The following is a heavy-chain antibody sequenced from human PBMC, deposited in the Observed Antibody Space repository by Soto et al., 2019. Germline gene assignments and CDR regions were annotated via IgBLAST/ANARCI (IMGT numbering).Heavy chain of an antibody. J-gene: IGHJ6*03. Sequence: SETLSLTCTVSGGSISSGGYYWSWIRQHPGKGLEWIGYIYYSGSTYYNPSLKSRVTISVDTSKNQFSLKLSSVTAADTAVYYCARDQRGYSNSGDYYYYYMDVWGKGTTVTVSS. CDR2: IYYSGST. CDR1: GGSISSGGYY. D-gene: IGHD4-4*01. V-gene: IGHV4-31*03. CDR3: ARDQRGYSNSGDYYYYYMDV.